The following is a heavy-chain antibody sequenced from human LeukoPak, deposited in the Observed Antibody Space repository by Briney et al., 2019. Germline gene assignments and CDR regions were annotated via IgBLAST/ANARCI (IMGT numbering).Heavy chain of an antibody. D-gene: IGHD6-19*01. Sequence: GGSPRLSCAASGFTFSSYDMHWVRQATGKGLEWVSAIGTAGDTYYPGSVKGRFTISRENAKNSLYLQMNSLRAGDTAVYYCARAPGIAVAGSYWYFDLWGRGTLVTVSS. CDR1: GFTFSSYD. CDR3: ARAPGIAVAGSYWYFDL. J-gene: IGHJ2*01. CDR2: IGTAGDT. V-gene: IGHV3-13*04.